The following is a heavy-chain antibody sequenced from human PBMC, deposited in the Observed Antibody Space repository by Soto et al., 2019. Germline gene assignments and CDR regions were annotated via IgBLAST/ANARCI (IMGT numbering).Heavy chain of an antibody. Sequence: SQTLSLTCTISGDSVSSNSAAWNWIGQSPSRGLEWLGRTYYRSKWYNDYALSVKSRITINPDTSKNQFSLQLNSVTPEDTAVYYCARDRVPSYYGSGTFYRYYSYGMDVWGLGPTVTVAS. V-gene: IGHV6-1*01. D-gene: IGHD3-10*01. CDR2: TYYRSKWYN. J-gene: IGHJ6*02. CDR3: ARDRVPSYYGSGTFYRYYSYGMDV. CDR1: GDSVSSNSAA.